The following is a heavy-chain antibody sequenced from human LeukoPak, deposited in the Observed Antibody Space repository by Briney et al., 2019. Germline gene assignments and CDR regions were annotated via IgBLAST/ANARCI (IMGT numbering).Heavy chain of an antibody. Sequence: GGSLRLSCAASGFTFDDYAMHWVRQAPGKGLEWVSGISWNSGSIGYADSVKGRFTISRDNAKNSLYLQMNSLRAEGTALYYCAKGGEEGIDSSGLPHWGQGTLVTVSS. CDR3: AKGGEEGIDSSGLPH. CDR1: GFTFDDYA. CDR2: ISWNSGSI. V-gene: IGHV3-9*01. J-gene: IGHJ4*02. D-gene: IGHD3-22*01.